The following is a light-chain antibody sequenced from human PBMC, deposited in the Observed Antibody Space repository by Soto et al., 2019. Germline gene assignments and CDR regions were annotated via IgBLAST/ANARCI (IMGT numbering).Light chain of an antibody. V-gene: IGLV6-57*04. CDR2: DNS. CDR3: QSFGTSTVV. J-gene: IGLJ2*01. CDR1: SGSIASEH. Sequence: NFMLTQSLSVSESPGKTVTISCTRSSGSIASEHVQWYQQRPGSAPTTVIYDNSQRPSGVPDRFSGSIDSSSNSASLTISGLKTEDEADYYCQSFGTSTVVFGGGTKVTVL.